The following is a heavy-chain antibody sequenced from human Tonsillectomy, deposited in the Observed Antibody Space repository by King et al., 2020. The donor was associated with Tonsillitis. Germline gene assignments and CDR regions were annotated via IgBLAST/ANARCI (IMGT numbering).Heavy chain of an antibody. J-gene: IGHJ6*03. CDR2: IYYSGSA. CDR3: ARDVRRYFTSGERSSYYYMDV. D-gene: IGHD2/OR15-2a*01. Sequence: VQLQESGPGLVKPSETLSLICTVSGGTISTGGYNWSWLRQLPGKGLEWIGYIYYSGSAYYSPSLKSRVTLSVDTSKNQFSLKVASVTAADTAVYYCARDVRRYFTSGERSSYYYMDVWGRGTTVTVSS. CDR1: GGTISTGGYN. V-gene: IGHV4-31*03.